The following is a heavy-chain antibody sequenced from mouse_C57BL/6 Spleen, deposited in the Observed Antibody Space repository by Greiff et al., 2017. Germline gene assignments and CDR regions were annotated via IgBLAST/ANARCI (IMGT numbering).Heavy chain of an antibody. J-gene: IGHJ4*01. D-gene: IGHD1-2*01. V-gene: IGHV1-80*01. CDR1: GYAFTSYW. CDR3: ARGATALGDYAMDY. CDR2: IYPGDGDT. Sequence: QVQLQQSGAELVKPGASVKISCKASGYAFTSYWMNWVKQRPGKGLEWIGQIYPGDGDTNYNGKFKGKDTLTADKSSSTAYMQLSSLTSEDAAVYFCARGATALGDYAMDYWGQGTSVTVSS.